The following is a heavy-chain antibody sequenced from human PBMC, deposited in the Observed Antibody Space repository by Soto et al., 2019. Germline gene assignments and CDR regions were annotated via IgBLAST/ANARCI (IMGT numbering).Heavy chain of an antibody. CDR3: ARGTRCTDWFDH. Sequence: PSETLSLTCTVTGGAISGYYWTWIRQSDGEGLEWIGRIYSSVSTNYNPSLKSRVTISLDTSMNYFSLRLSSVTAADTAVYYCARGTRCTDWFDHWGQGTLVTVSS. CDR2: IYSSVST. D-gene: IGHD2-2*01. V-gene: IGHV4-4*07. J-gene: IGHJ5*02. CDR1: GGAISGYY.